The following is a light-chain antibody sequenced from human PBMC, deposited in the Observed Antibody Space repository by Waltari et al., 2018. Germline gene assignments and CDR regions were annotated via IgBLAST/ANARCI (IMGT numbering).Light chain of an antibody. J-gene: IGKJ4*01. CDR1: QSVLYSSNNKNY. V-gene: IGKV4-1*01. Sequence: DILMTQSPDSLAVSLGERATINCKSSQSVLYSSNNKNYLAWYQQKPGQPPKLLIYCASTRESGVPDRFSGSGSGTDFTLTISSLQAEDVAVYYCQQYYSTPLTFGGGTKVEIK. CDR3: QQYYSTPLT. CDR2: CAS.